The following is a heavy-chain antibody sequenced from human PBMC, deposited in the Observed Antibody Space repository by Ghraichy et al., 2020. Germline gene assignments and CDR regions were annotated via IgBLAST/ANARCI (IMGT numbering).Heavy chain of an antibody. D-gene: IGHD6-19*01. V-gene: IGHV4-34*01. CDR3: ARCGSGWSPAVDY. J-gene: IGHJ4*02. CDR2: INHSEST. CDR1: GGSCSGYY. Sequence: SQTLSLTWVVYGGSCSGYYWIWIRQPPGKGLEWIGEINHSESTNYNPSLKSRVTISVDTSKNQFSLNLNSVTAADTALYYCARCGSGWSPAVDYWGQGTLVTVSS.